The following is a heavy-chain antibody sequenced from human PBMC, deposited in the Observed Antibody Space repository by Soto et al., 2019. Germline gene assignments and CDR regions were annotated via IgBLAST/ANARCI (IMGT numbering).Heavy chain of an antibody. V-gene: IGHV4-34*01. CDR2: INHSGST. CDR3: ARMKLVDFCSGYYPYSYYMDV. Sequence: QVQLQQWGAGLLKPSETLSLTCAVYGGSFSGYYWSWIRQPPGKGLEWIGEINHSGSTNYNPSLKSRVTISVDTSKNQFSLKLSSVTAADTAVYYCARMKLVDFCSGYYPYSYYMDVWGKGTTVTVSS. J-gene: IGHJ6*03. CDR1: GGSFSGYY. D-gene: IGHD3-3*01.